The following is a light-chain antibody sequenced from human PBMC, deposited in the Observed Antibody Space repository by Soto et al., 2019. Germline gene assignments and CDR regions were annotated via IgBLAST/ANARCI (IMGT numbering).Light chain of an antibody. CDR2: AAS. CDR3: QKYDSAPQT. J-gene: IGKJ1*01. CDR1: QGIIDY. Sequence: DIQMTQSPSALSASVGDTVTITCRASQGIIDYLAWDLQRPGKAPKLLIYAASTLQTGVPSRFRGSGAGTDFTLTISSLQPEDVGTYYCQKYDSAPQTFGPGTRVEI. V-gene: IGKV1-27*01.